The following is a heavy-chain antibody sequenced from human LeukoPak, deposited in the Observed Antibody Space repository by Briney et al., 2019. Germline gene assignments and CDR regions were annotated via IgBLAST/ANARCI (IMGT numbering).Heavy chain of an antibody. D-gene: IGHD3-3*01. CDR3: ARVFGGFDP. CDR1: GGSISSPTSY. J-gene: IGHJ5*02. Sequence: SETLSLTCTVSGGSISSPTSYWGWIRQPPGKGLEWIGSIYYSGSTYYNPPLKSRVTISVDTSKNQFSLKVSFVTAADTAVYYCARVFGGFDPWGQGTLVTVSS. CDR2: IYYSGST. V-gene: IGHV4-39*01.